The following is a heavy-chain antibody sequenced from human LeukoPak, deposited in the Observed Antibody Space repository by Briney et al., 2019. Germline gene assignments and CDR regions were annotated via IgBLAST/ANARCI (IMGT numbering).Heavy chain of an antibody. V-gene: IGHV6-1*01. Sequence: SQTRSLTCAISGDSVSTNSAAWNWIRQSPSRGLEWLGRTYYRSKWYNDYAVSVKSRIAINPDTSKNQFSLQLNSVTPEDTAVYYCARDMGVFSKWSKYDYWGQGTLVTVSS. CDR1: GDSVSTNSAA. D-gene: IGHD2-15*01. J-gene: IGHJ4*02. CDR2: TYYRSKWYN. CDR3: ARDMGVFSKWSKYDY.